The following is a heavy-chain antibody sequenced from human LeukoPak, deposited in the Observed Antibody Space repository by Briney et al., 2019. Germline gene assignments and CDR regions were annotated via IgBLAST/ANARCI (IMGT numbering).Heavy chain of an antibody. Sequence: GGSLRLSCAASGFTFSSYGMSWVRQAPGKGLEWVSAISGSGGSTYYADSVKGRFTISRDNSKNTLYLQMNSLRAEDTAVYYCAKYYNYYYYHMDVWGKGTTVTISS. J-gene: IGHJ6*03. CDR3: AKYYNYYYYHMDV. V-gene: IGHV3-23*01. CDR2: ISGSGGST. D-gene: IGHD3-10*01. CDR1: GFTFSSYG.